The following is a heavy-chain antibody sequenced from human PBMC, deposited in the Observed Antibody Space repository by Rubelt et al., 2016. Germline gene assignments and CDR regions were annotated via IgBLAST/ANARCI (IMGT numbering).Heavy chain of an antibody. V-gene: IGHV4-34*01. CDR2: IIHSGST. CDR1: GGSFSGYY. D-gene: IGHD6-13*01. Sequence: QVQLQQWGAGLLKPSETLSLTCAVYGGSFSGYYWSWIRQPPGKGLEWIGEIIHSGSTNYNPSLKSRVTISVDAAETQLSLKLSSVTAADPAVYYCARGLARAAAAPRRLWFDPWGQGTLVTVSS. CDR3: ARGLARAAAAPRRLWFDP. J-gene: IGHJ5*02.